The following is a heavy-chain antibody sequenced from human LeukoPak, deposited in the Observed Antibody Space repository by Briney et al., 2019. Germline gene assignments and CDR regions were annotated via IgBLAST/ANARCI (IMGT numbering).Heavy chain of an antibody. CDR1: GGSISSSSYY. CDR2: INHSGST. V-gene: IGHV4-39*01. D-gene: IGHD2-2*01. CDR3: ARQERGYCSSTSCYVHFDY. Sequence: SETLSLTCTVSGGSISSSSYYWSWIRQPPGKGLEWIGEINHSGSTNYNPSLKSRVTISVDTSKNQFSLKLSSVTAADTAVYYCARQERGYCSSTSCYVHFDYWGQGTLVTVSS. J-gene: IGHJ4*02.